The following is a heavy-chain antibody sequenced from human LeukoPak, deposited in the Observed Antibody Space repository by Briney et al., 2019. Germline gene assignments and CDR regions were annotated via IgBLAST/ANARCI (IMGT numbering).Heavy chain of an antibody. CDR3: ARGYTSNNWFDP. Sequence: SETLSLTCAVYGGSFSGYYWSWIRQPPGKGLEWIGEINHSGSTNHNPSLKSRVTISVDTSKNQFSLKLSSVTAADTAVYYCARGYTSNNWFDPWGQGTLVTVSS. CDR2: INHSGST. V-gene: IGHV4-34*01. D-gene: IGHD2-2*02. CDR1: GGSFSGYY. J-gene: IGHJ5*02.